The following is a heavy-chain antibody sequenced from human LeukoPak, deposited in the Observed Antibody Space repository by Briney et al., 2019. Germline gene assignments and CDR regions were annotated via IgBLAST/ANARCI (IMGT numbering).Heavy chain of an antibody. J-gene: IGHJ2*01. V-gene: IGHV3-30*18. CDR1: GFTFSSYG. CDR2: ISFHGSDK. CDR3: AKDRTVGASYWYFDL. Sequence: GGSLRLSCAASGFTFSSYGMHWVRQAPGKGLEWVAVISFHGSDKYYTDSVKGRFTISRDNSKNTLYLQMDSLSTEDTAVYYCAKDRTVGASYWYFDLWGRGTLVTVSS. D-gene: IGHD1-26*01.